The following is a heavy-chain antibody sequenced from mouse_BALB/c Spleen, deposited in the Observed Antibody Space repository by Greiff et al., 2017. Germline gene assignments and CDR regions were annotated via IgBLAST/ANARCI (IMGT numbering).Heavy chain of an antibody. V-gene: IGHV5-9-4*01. CDR2: ISSGGSYT. CDR1: GFTFSSYA. J-gene: IGHJ4*01. D-gene: IGHD1-1*01. Sequence: DVHLVESGGGLVKPGGSLKLSCAASGFTFSSYAMSWVRQSPEKRLEWVAEISSGGSYTYYPDTVTGRFTISRDNAKNTLYLEMSSLRSEDTAMYYCARVATRAMDYWGQGTSVTVSS. CDR3: ARVATRAMDY.